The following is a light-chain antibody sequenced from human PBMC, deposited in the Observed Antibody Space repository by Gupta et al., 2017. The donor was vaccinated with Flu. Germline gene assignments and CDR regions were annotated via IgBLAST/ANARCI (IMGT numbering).Light chain of an antibody. Sequence: SSELTHDPAVSVALGQTVRITCQGDSLRNSYASWYQQKPGQAPVLVIVANNIRPSGIPDRFSCSSSRNTASFTITGAQAEDEADYDCYSRDSTDNHQSVFGGGTKLTVL. CDR2: ANN. CDR3: YSRDSTDNHQSV. J-gene: IGLJ2*01. CDR1: SLRNSY. V-gene: IGLV3-19*01.